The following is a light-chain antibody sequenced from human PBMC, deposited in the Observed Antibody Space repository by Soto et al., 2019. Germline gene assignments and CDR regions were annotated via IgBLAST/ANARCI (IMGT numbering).Light chain of an antibody. V-gene: IGKV2D-29*01. CDR1: RSLLHSNGNTY. Sequence: DIVMTQSPLSLPVTPGEPASISCKSSRSLLHSNGNTYLYWYLQKPGQPPQLLIYEVPNRFSGVSDRFSGSRSGTDFTLKISRAEAEDVGIYHCMETTHAPPITFGQGTRLEIK. CDR3: METTHAPPIT. CDR2: EVP. J-gene: IGKJ5*01.